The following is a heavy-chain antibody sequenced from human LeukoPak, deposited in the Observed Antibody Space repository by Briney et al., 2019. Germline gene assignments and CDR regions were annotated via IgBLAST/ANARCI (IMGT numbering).Heavy chain of an antibody. CDR2: IYYSGST. CDR3: ARLHIDKVDY. J-gene: IGHJ4*02. CDR1: GGSISSSSYY. Sequence: PSETLSLTCTVSGGSISSSSYYWGWIRQPPGKGLEWIGSIYYSGSTYYNPSLKSRVTISVDTSKNQFSLKLSSVTAADTAVYYCARLHIDKVDYWGQGTLVTVSS. V-gene: IGHV4-39*01. D-gene: IGHD2-21*01.